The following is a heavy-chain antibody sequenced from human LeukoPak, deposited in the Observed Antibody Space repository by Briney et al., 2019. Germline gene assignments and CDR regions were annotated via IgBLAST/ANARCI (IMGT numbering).Heavy chain of an antibody. D-gene: IGHD5-18*01. J-gene: IGHJ4*02. CDR2: IYTSGST. V-gene: IGHV4-61*02. CDR1: GGSISSGSYY. Sequence: PSQTLSLTCTVSGGSISSGSYYWSWIRQPAGKGLEWIGRIYTSGSTNYNPSLKSRVTISVDTSKNQFSLKLSSVTAADTAVYYCARGFGYSYDLDYWGKGTLVTVSS. CDR3: ARGFGYSYDLDY.